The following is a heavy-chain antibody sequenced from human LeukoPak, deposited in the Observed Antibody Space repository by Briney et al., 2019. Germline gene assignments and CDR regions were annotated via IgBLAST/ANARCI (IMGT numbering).Heavy chain of an antibody. V-gene: IGHV5-51*01. D-gene: IGHD3-22*01. CDR3: ARRYYYDSGGYYATQDAFDI. J-gene: IGHJ3*02. Sequence: GESLKISCKGSGYSFTTYWIGWVRQMPGKGLKWMGIIYPGDSETRYSPSFQGQVTISADKSISTAYMQWSSLKASDTAKYYCARRYYYDSGGYYATQDAFDIWGQGTMVTVSS. CDR1: GYSFTTYW. CDR2: IYPGDSET.